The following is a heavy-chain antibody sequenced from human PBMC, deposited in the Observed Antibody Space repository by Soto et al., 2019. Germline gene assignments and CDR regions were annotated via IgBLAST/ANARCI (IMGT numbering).Heavy chain of an antibody. CDR1: RYTFTSYA. CDR3: ARTGSSSWFWFDP. J-gene: IGHJ5*02. CDR2: INAGNGNT. V-gene: IGHV1-3*01. Sequence: QVQLVQSGAEVKKPGASVKVSCKASRYTFTSYAIHWVRQAPGQRLEWMGWINAGNGNTKYSQKFQGRVTITRDTSASTAYMELSSLRSEDTAVYYCARTGSSSWFWFDPWGQGTLVTVSS. D-gene: IGHD6-13*01.